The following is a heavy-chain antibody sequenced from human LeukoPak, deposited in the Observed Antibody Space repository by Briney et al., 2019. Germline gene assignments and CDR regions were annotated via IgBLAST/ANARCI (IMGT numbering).Heavy chain of an antibody. CDR3: ASDYIAAAGTLTFDY. CDR2: MNPNSGNT. J-gene: IGHJ4*02. D-gene: IGHD6-13*01. Sequence: ASVKVSCKASGYTFTSYDINWVRQATGQGLEWMGWMNPNSGNTGYAQKFQGRVTITADKSTSTAYMELSSLRSEDTAVYYCASDYIAAAGTLTFDYWGQGTLVTVSS. V-gene: IGHV1-8*01. CDR1: GYTFTSYD.